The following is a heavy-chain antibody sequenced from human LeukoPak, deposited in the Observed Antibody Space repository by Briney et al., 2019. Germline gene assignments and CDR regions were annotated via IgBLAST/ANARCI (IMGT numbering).Heavy chain of an antibody. D-gene: IGHD4-17*01. CDR1: GFTFSNYW. V-gene: IGHV3-23*01. Sequence: PGGSLRLSCAASGFTFSNYWMSWVRQAPGKGLEWVSAISGSGGSTYYADSVKGRFTISRDNSKNTLYLQMNSLRAEDTAVYYCAKGGGIGDYANWGQGTLVTVSS. CDR2: ISGSGGST. CDR3: AKGGGIGDYAN. J-gene: IGHJ4*02.